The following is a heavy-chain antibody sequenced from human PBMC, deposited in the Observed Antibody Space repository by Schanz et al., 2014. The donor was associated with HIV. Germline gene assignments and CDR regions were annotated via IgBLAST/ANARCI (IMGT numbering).Heavy chain of an antibody. CDR3: AKAGLFFGQLWLGFFDY. Sequence: EVQLLQSGGGLVQPGGSLRLSCAASGFTFSNFAMSWVRQAPGKGLEWVSSISGSGVSTFYAGSVKGRFAISRDNSKNTLYLQMNNLKTEDTAVYYCAKAGLFFGQLWLGFFDYWGQGAQVTVSS. D-gene: IGHD5-18*01. V-gene: IGHV3-23*01. CDR1: GFTFSNFA. CDR2: ISGSGVST. J-gene: IGHJ4*02.